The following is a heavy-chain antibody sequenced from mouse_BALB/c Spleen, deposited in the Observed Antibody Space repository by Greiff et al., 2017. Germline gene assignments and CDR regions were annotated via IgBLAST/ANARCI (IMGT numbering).Heavy chain of an antibody. V-gene: IGHV1S81*02. D-gene: IGHD2-2*01. CDR1: GYAFSSYY. J-gene: IGHJ4*01. CDR3: TRGRGYYYAMDY. Sequence: VQLQQSGAELVRPGSSVKISCKASGYAFSSYYMYWVKQRPGQGLEWIGEINPSNGGTNFNEKFKSKATLTVDKSSSTAYMQLSSLTSEDSAVYYCTRGRGYYYAMDYWGQGTSVTVSS. CDR2: INPSNGGT.